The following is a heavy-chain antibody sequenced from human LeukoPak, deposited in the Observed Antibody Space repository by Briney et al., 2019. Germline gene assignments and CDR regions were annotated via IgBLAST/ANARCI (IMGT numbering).Heavy chain of an antibody. J-gene: IGHJ4*02. CDR2: IYTSGST. CDR1: GGSLSSGIYY. Sequence: SETLSLTCTVSGGSLSSGIYYWSWIRQPAGKGLEWIGRIYTSGSTNYNPSLKSRVTISVDTSKNQFSLKLSSVTAADTAVYYCAREVERYSSGWADYWGQGTLVTVSS. V-gene: IGHV4-61*02. D-gene: IGHD6-19*01. CDR3: AREVERYSSGWADY.